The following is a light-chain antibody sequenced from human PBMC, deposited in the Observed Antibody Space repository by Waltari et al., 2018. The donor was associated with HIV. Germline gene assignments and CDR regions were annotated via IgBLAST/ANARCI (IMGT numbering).Light chain of an antibody. J-gene: IGLJ1*01. V-gene: IGLV2-14*03. CDR3: SSYTSSSTNV. Sequence: QSALTQPASVSGSPGQSITISCTGTSSDVGGYNYVSWYQQHPGKVPKLMIYDVSNRPSGVSNRFSGSKSGNTASLTISGLQAEDDADYYCSSYTSSSTNVFGTGTKVTVL. CDR1: SSDVGGYNY. CDR2: DVS.